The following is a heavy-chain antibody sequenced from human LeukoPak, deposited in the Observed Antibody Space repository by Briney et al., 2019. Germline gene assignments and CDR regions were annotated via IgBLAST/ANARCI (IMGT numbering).Heavy chain of an antibody. CDR1: GSTFSSYG. CDR2: IWYDGSNK. Sequence: PGGSLRLSCVASGSTFSSYGMHWVRQAPGKGLEWVAVIWYDGSNKYYADSVKGRFTISRDNSKNTLYLQMNSLRAEDTAVYYCAKDEQITFGGYYYYYMDVWGKGTTVTVSS. CDR3: AKDEQITFGGYYYYYMDV. J-gene: IGHJ6*03. V-gene: IGHV3-33*06. D-gene: IGHD3-16*01.